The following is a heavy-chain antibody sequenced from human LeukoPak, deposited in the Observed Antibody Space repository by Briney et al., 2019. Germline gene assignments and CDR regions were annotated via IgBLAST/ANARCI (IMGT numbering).Heavy chain of an antibody. D-gene: IGHD2-2*01. CDR2: ISSSGSSI. CDR1: GFTFSSYA. J-gene: IGHJ3*02. Sequence: GALRLSCAASGFTFSSYAMSWVRHAPGRRLEWVSDISSSGSSIYYADPVKRRFTSSRDNTKSSLYLQMNSLRVEDTAVYYCARVCSNTSCWGAFDIWGQGTMVTVSS. V-gene: IGHV3-48*04. CDR3: ARVCSNTSCWGAFDI.